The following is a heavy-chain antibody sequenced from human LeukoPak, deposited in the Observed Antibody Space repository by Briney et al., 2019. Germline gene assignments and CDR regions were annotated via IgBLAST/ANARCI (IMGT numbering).Heavy chain of an antibody. V-gene: IGHV4-59*06. CDR1: GGSISSYY. J-gene: IGHJ6*02. CDR3: ARSPHYYYGMDV. Sequence: PSETLSLTCTVSGGSISSYYWSWIRQHPGKGLEWIGYIYYSGSTYYNPSLKSRVTISVDTSKNQFSLKLSSVTVADTAVYYCARSPHYYYGMDVWGQGTTVTVSS. CDR2: IYYSGST.